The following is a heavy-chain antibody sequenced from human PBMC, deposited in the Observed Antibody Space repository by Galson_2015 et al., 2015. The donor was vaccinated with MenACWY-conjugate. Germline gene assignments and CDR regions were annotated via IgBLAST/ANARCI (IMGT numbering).Heavy chain of an antibody. J-gene: IGHJ6*02. CDR1: GYSFSTYW. Sequence: QSGAEVMKPGESLSVSCTGSGYSFSTYWLAWVRQLPGKGLEWMGLIAPGDSNTRYSPAFHGQVTISADKSISTAYLQLHSLQASGTAMYYCARHPPGGRGMDVWGQGTTVTVSS. D-gene: IGHD1-26*01. V-gene: IGHV5-51*01. CDR2: IAPGDSNT. CDR3: ARHPPGGRGMDV.